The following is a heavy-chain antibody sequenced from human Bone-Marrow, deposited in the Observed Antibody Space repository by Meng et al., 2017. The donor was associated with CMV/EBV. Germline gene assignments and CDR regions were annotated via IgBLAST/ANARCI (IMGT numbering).Heavy chain of an antibody. D-gene: IGHD6-13*01. CDR3: ARKGGSSWYGDYYYYGMDV. V-gene: IGHV1-18*01. CDR1: GYTFTSYG. Sequence: ASVKVSCKASGYTFTSYGISWVRQAPGQGLEWMGWISAYNGNTNYAQKLQGRVTMTTDTSTSTAYMELRSLRSDDTAVYYCARKGGSSWYGDYYYYGMDVWGQGTTVTVYS. J-gene: IGHJ6*02. CDR2: ISAYNGNT.